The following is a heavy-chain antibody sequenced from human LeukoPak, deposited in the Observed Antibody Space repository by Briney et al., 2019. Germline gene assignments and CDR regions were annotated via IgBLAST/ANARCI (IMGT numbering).Heavy chain of an antibody. V-gene: IGHV4-59*02. D-gene: IGHD1-26*01. CDR1: GASVSDYY. Sequence: SETLSLTCSVSGASVSDYYCNWIRQPPGKGLEWIGYVYNSGITNYNPSLRSRVTISVDTSKNQFSLKLNSVTAADTAVYYCAREPTSGREPTSGRPLDYWGQGTLVTVSS. CDR2: VYNSGIT. J-gene: IGHJ4*02. CDR3: AREPTSGREPTSGRPLDY.